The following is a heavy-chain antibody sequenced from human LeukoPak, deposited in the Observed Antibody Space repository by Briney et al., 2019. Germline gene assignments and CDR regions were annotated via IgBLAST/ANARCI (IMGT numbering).Heavy chain of an antibody. CDR1: GGSISSSYW. CDR2: IHHKWGT. Sequence: SETLSLTCAVSGGSISSSYWWNWVRQTPEKGLEWIGEIHHKWGTNYNPSLKSRLTISVDKSKNQVSLRLSSVAAADTALYYCARAQEGCSRASCYLEPWGQGTLVTVSS. CDR3: ARAQEGCSRASCYLEP. J-gene: IGHJ5*02. V-gene: IGHV4-4*02. D-gene: IGHD2-2*01.